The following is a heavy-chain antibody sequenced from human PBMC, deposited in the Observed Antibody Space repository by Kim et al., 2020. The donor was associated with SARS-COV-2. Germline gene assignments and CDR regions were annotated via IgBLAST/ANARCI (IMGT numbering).Heavy chain of an antibody. J-gene: IGHJ4*02. D-gene: IGHD2-2*01. V-gene: IGHV4-39*07. CDR3: AREDIVVVPAAKPFDY. Sequence: SLKSRVTISVDTSKNQFSLKLSSVTAADTAVYYCAREDIVVVPAAKPFDYWGQGTLVTVSS.